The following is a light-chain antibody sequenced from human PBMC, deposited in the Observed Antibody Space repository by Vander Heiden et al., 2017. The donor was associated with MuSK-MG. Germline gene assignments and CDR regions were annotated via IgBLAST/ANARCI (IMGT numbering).Light chain of an antibody. CDR1: QSIGTY. CDR3: QHSVRTFIT. CDR2: AAS. J-gene: IGKJ4*01. Sequence: DIQMTQSPPSLSASVGDRVSITCRASQSIGTYLSWYEQKPGKAPKLLIYAASILQSGVPSKFSGSGSGTDFTLTISRLQPEDFATYYCQHSVRTFITFGRGTKVDIK. V-gene: IGKV1-39*01.